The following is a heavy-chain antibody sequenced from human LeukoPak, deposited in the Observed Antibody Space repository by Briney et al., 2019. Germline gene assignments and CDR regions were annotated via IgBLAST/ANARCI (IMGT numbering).Heavy chain of an antibody. CDR1: GFTFSSYS. Sequence: GSLRLSCAASGFTFSSYSMNWVRQAPGKGLEWVSSISSSSSYIYYADSVKGRFTISRDNAKNSLYLQMNSLGAEDTAVYYCARHVGYRAFDIWGQGTMVTVSS. CDR3: ARHVGYRAFDI. V-gene: IGHV3-21*01. J-gene: IGHJ3*02. CDR2: ISSSSSYI. D-gene: IGHD1-1*01.